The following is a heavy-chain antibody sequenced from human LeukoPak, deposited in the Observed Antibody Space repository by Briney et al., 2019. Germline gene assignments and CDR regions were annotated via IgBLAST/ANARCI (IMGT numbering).Heavy chain of an antibody. V-gene: IGHV1-58*02. CDR3: AAETYYYDSSGYDY. D-gene: IGHD3-22*01. J-gene: IGHJ4*02. CDR2: IVVGSGNT. Sequence: ASVKVSCKASGFTFTSSAMQWVRQARGQRLEWIGWIVVGSGNTNYAQKFQERVSITRDMSTSTAYMELSSLRSEDTAVYYCAAETYYYDSSGYDYWGQGTLVTVSS. CDR1: GFTFTSSA.